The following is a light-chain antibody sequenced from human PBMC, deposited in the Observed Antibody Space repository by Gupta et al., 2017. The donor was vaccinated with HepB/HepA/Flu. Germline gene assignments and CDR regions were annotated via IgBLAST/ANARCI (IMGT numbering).Light chain of an antibody. CDR3: QSADSSAWV. CDR1: PLSKKY. J-gene: IGLJ3*02. Sequence: SYELTQPPSVSVSPGQTARITCSGDPLSKKYAYWYQQKPVQAPVMVIYKDSVRPSGIPERFSGSHSGTTVTLTISTVQAEDEADYYCQSADSSAWVFGGGTKVTVL. V-gene: IGLV3-25*03. CDR2: KDS.